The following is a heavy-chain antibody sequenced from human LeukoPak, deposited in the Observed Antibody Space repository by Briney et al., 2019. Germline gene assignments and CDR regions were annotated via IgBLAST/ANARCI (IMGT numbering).Heavy chain of an antibody. Sequence: SETLSLTCTVSGGSISSSSYYWGWICQPPGKGLEWIGSIYYSGSTYYNPSLKSRVTISVDTSKNQFSLKLSSVTAADTAVYYCARRGSSWWNFDYWGQGTLVTVSS. J-gene: IGHJ4*02. D-gene: IGHD6-13*01. CDR3: ARRGSSWWNFDY. V-gene: IGHV4-39*01. CDR1: GGSISSSSYY. CDR2: IYYSGST.